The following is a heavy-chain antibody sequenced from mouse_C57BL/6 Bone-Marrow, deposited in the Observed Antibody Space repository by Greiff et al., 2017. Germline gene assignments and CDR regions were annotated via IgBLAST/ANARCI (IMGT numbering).Heavy chain of an antibody. Sequence: QVQLQQSGAELARPGASVKMSCKASGYTFTSYTMHWVKQRPGQGLEWIGYINPSSGYTKYNQKFKDKATFTADKSSSTAYMQLSSLTSEDSAVYYCARLYYDYDGFAYWGQGTLVTVSA. CDR2: INPSSGYT. CDR3: ARLYYDYDGFAY. V-gene: IGHV1-4*01. J-gene: IGHJ3*01. D-gene: IGHD2-4*01. CDR1: GYTFTSYT.